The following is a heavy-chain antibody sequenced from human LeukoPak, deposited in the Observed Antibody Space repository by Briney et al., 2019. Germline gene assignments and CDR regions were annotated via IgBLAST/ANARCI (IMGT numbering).Heavy chain of an antibody. CDR1: GYTFTSYD. CDR3: ARVMASNYDFWSGSVFDY. Sequence: GASVTVSCTASGYTFTSYDINWVRQATGQGLEWMGWMNPNSGNTGYAQKFQGRVTMTRNTSISTAYMELSSLRSEDTAVYYCARVMASNYDFWSGSVFDYWGQGTLVTVSS. D-gene: IGHD3-3*01. J-gene: IGHJ4*02. CDR2: MNPNSGNT. V-gene: IGHV1-8*01.